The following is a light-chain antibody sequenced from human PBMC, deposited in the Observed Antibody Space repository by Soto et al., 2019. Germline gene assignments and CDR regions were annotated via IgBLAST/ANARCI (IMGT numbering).Light chain of an antibody. CDR2: AAS. CDR3: QQYNNWPRT. J-gene: IGKJ1*01. Sequence: IVISQSPSTLSVSPGERATLSCRASQSVSSNLAWYQQKPGQAPRVLIYAASTRATGIPDRFSGSGSGTEFTLTIFSLQSEDFAVYYCQQYNNWPRTFGQGTKVDI. V-gene: IGKV3-15*01. CDR1: QSVSSN.